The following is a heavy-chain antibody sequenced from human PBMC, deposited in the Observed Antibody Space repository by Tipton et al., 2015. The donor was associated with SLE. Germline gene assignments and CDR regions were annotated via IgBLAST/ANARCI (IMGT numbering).Heavy chain of an antibody. V-gene: IGHV3-21*01. CDR3: ARDKEQWLVPFDY. CDR1: GFTFSSYS. CDR2: ISSSSSYI. D-gene: IGHD6-19*01. J-gene: IGHJ4*02. Sequence: GSLRLSCAASGFTFSSYSMNWVRQAPGKGLEWFSSISSSSSYIYYADSVKGRFTISRDNAKNSLYLQMNSLRAEDTAVYYCARDKEQWLVPFDYWGQGTLVTVSS.